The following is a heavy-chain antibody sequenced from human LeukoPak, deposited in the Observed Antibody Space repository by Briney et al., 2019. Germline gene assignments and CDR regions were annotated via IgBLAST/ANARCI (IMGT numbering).Heavy chain of an antibody. CDR2: ISSSSSYI. Sequence: GGSLRLSCAASGFTFSSYSMNWVRQAPGKGLEWVSSISSSSSYIYYADSVKGRFTISRDNAKNSLYLQMNSLRAEDTAVYYCARVWIAGWPAHMWFDPWGQGTLVTVSS. CDR3: ARVWIAGWPAHMWFDP. CDR1: GFTFSSYS. J-gene: IGHJ5*02. D-gene: IGHD6-19*01. V-gene: IGHV3-21*01.